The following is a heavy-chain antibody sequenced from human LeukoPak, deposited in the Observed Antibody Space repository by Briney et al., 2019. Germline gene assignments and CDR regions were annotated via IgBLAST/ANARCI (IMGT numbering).Heavy chain of an antibody. D-gene: IGHD2-15*01. CDR2: INPAVGTT. CDR3: ARDSCSGGRCYYFDY. V-gene: IGHV1-46*01. CDR1: GYTLTSYY. Sequence: GASVNVSCKASGYTLTSYYMHWVRQAPGQGLEWMGIINPAVGTTTYAREFQGRVTMTRDTSTSTVYMELSSLRSEDTAVYYCARDSCSGGRCYYFDYWGERILVTVSS. J-gene: IGHJ4*02.